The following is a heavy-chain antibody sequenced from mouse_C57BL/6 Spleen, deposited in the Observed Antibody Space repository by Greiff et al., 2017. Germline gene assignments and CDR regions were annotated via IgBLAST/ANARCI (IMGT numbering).Heavy chain of an antibody. CDR2: ISGGGGNT. Sequence: DVKLVESGGGLVKPGGSLKLSCAASGFTFSSYTMSWVRQTPEKRLEWVATISGGGGNTYYPDSVKGRFTISRDNAKNTLYLQMSSLRSEDTALYYCARSTVVAPYYFDYWGQGTTLTVSS. CDR3: ARSTVVAPYYFDY. CDR1: GFTFSSYT. D-gene: IGHD1-1*01. J-gene: IGHJ2*01. V-gene: IGHV5-9*01.